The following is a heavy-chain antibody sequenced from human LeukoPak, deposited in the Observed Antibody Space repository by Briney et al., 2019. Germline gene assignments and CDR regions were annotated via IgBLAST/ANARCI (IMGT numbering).Heavy chain of an antibody. D-gene: IGHD3-22*01. Sequence: GGSLRLSCAASGITVSNNYMSWVRQAPGQGLEWVSVIYAGGSTYYADSVKGRFTISRDSSKNTLYLQMNSLRAEDTAVYYCARGGGYYEFDFWGQGTLVTVSS. CDR3: ARGGGYYEFDF. V-gene: IGHV3-53*01. CDR2: IYAGGST. J-gene: IGHJ4*02. CDR1: GITVSNNY.